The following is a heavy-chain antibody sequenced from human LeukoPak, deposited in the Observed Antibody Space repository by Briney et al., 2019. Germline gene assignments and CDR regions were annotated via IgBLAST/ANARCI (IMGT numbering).Heavy chain of an antibody. CDR3: ARRGVLELTSYYFDY. Sequence: GGSLRLSCAGSGFTFSSYWMYWVRQAPGKGLVWVSRINTDGSNTRYADSVKGRFTISRDNAKNTLYLQMNSLRAEDTAVYYCARRGVLELTSYYFDYWRQGTLVTVSS. CDR1: GFTFSSYW. D-gene: IGHD2/OR15-2a*01. CDR2: INTDGSNT. J-gene: IGHJ4*02. V-gene: IGHV3-74*01.